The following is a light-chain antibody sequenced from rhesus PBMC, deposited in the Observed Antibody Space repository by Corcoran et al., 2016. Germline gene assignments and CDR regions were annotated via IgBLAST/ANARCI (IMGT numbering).Light chain of an antibody. J-gene: IGKJ4*01. CDR3: QQYNSDPLT. Sequence: DIQMTQSPSFLSASVGDRVTITCRASQGISSYLAWYQQKPGKAPKPLIYYASNLESGVPSRFSGSGSGTEFTLTISSLQPEDFAGYYCQQYNSDPLTFGGGTKVESK. V-gene: IGKV1-37*01. CDR2: YAS. CDR1: QGISSY.